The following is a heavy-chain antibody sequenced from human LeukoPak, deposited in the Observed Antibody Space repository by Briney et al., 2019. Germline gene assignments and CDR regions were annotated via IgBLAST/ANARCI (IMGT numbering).Heavy chain of an antibody. V-gene: IGHV4-4*02. D-gene: IGHD2-2*01. J-gene: IGHJ5*02. CDR2: IYHSGST. CDR3: ARGNIVVVPAAMLNFLDP. Sequence: TTSETLSLTCAVSGGSISSSNWWSWVRQPPGKGLEWIGEIYHSGSTNYNPSLKSRVTISVDKSKNQFSLKLSSVTAADTAVYYCARGNIVVVPAAMLNFLDPWGQGTLVTVSS. CDR1: GGSISSSNW.